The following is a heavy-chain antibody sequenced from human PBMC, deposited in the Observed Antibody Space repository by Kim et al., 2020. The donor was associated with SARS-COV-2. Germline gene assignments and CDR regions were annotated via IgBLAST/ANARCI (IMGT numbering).Heavy chain of an antibody. V-gene: IGHV3-73*01. D-gene: IGHD5-18*01. CDR1: GFSFSGSN. Sequence: GGSLRLSCAGSGFSFSGSNMHWVRQAPGKGLEWVGRINTKPKNYGTTYSPSVKGRFTISRDDSKKTAYLQMNSLRIEDTAMYYCTTRDTAMLADDYWGQGTLVIVSS. CDR3: TTRDTAMLADDY. J-gene: IGHJ4*02. CDR2: INTKPKNYGT.